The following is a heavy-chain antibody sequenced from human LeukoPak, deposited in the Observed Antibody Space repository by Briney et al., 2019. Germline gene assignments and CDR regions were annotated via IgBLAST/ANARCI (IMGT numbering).Heavy chain of an antibody. D-gene: IGHD2-2*01. CDR1: GFTFSNYA. CDR3: AKGVSSTSSRLLFDY. CDR2: ISGGGGSS. J-gene: IGHJ4*02. Sequence: GGSLRLSCAASGFTFSNYAMSWVRQAPGKGPEWVSTISGGGGSSYYADSVKGRFTISRDISKNTVYLQMSSLRAEDTAVYYCAKGVSSTSSRLLFDYWGQGTLVTVSS. V-gene: IGHV3-23*01.